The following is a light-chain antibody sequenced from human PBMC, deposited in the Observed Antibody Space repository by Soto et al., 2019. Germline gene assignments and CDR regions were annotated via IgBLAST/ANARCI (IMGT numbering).Light chain of an antibody. V-gene: IGLV2-14*01. Sequence: QSVLTQPASVSRSPRHSLTISFTRTTSYIVFYDYVSWYQQYPGKAPKLLIYGVTIRPSGISKRFSGSKSGSTASLAISGIRDEDEADYYCSSYSTSYFYFFGSGTKVTVL. CDR1: TSYIVFYDY. CDR3: SSYSTSYFYF. CDR2: GVT. J-gene: IGLJ1*01.